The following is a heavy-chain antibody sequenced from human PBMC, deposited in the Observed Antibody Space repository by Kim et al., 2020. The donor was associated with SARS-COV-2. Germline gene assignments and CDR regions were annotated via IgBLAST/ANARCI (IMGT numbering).Heavy chain of an antibody. CDR3: TRQKDYYDSSGYYPDFDY. Sequence: KGRFNISRDDSKNKAYLQMNSRTTEDTAVYYCTRQKDYYDSSGYYPDFDYWGQGTLVTVSS. J-gene: IGHJ4*02. V-gene: IGHV3-73*01. D-gene: IGHD3-22*01.